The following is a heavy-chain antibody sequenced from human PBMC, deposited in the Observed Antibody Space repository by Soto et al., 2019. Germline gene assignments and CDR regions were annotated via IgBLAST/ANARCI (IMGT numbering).Heavy chain of an antibody. Sequence: GESLKISCKGYGYSFTGQWIAWVRQMPGKGLEWMGIIYPGDSDTRYSPSFQGQVTISADKSINTAYLQWSSLKASDTAIYYCARHFGPNNRELHHWGQGTLVTVSS. CDR3: ARHFGPNNRELHH. CDR2: IYPGDSDT. J-gene: IGHJ1*01. CDR1: GYSFTGQW. D-gene: IGHD1-26*01. V-gene: IGHV5-51*01.